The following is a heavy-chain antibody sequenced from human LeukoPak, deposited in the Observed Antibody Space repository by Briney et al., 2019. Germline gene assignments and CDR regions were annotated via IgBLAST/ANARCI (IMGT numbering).Heavy chain of an antibody. D-gene: IGHD1-26*01. CDR3: ARKGVRRELNWFDP. V-gene: IGHV1-18*01. J-gene: IGHJ5*02. CDR2: ISAYNGTT. Sequence: ASVKVSCKASGYTFTSYGISWVRQAPGQGLEWMGWISAYNGTTNYAQKLQGRVTITTDTSTSTAYMELRSLRSDDKAVYYCARKGVRRELNWFDPWGQGTLVTVSS. CDR1: GYTFTSYG.